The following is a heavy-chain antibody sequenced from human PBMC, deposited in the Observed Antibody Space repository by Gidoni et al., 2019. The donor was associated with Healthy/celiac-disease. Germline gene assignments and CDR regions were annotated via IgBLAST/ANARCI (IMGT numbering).Heavy chain of an antibody. V-gene: IGHV1-8*01. Sequence: QVQLVQSGAEVKKPGASVKVSCKASGYTFTSSDINWVRQATGQGLEWIGWMNPNSCNTGYAQKFQGRVTMTRNTSISTAYMELSSLRSEDTAVYYCARGVVYDYIWGSYRPYYYGMDVWGQGTTVTVSS. CDR2: MNPNSCNT. J-gene: IGHJ6*02. CDR1: GYTFTSSD. CDR3: ARGVVYDYIWGSYRPYYYGMDV. D-gene: IGHD3-16*02.